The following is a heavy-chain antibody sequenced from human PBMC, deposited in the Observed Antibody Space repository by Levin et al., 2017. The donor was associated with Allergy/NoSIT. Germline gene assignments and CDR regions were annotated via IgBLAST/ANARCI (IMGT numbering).Heavy chain of an antibody. CDR3: ASGYYYDSSGYYPDHYYFDY. CDR1: GGTFSSYA. Sequence: SVKVSCKASGGTFSSYAISWVRQAPGQGLEWMGGIIPIFGTANYAQKFQGRVTITADESTSTAYMELSSLRSEDTAVYYCASGYYYDSSGYYPDHYYFDYWGQGTLVTVSS. D-gene: IGHD3-22*01. CDR2: IIPIFGTA. V-gene: IGHV1-69*13. J-gene: IGHJ4*02.